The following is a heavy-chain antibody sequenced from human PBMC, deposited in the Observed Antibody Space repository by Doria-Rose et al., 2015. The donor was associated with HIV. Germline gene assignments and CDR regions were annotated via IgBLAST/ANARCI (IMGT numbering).Heavy chain of an antibody. V-gene: IGHV2-26*01. CDR2: IFSDDER. D-gene: IGHD6-13*01. Sequence: QITLKESGPVLVKPTETLTLTCTVSGVSLSSPGMGVSWIRQPPGNALEWPANIFSDDERSFQTSLKSRLTISRGTSKSQVVLTMTDMDPEDTATYYCARIKSSRWYHKYYFDFWGQGTLVIVSA. CDR1: GVSLSSPGMG. J-gene: IGHJ4*02. CDR3: ARIKSSRWYHKYYFDF.